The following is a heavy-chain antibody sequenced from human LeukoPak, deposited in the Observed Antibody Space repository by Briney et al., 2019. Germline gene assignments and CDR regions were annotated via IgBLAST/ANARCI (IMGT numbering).Heavy chain of an antibody. CDR2: ISGRGGDT. D-gene: IGHD2-21*02. Sequence: GGSLRLSCAASGFTFSSYAMSWVRQAPGKGLEWVAAISGRGGDTFYADSVKGRFTFSRDNSKNTLYLQMNSLRAEDTAVYYCARSYCGGDCPWAFDIWGQGTMVTVSS. J-gene: IGHJ3*02. CDR1: GFTFSSYA. CDR3: ARSYCGGDCPWAFDI. V-gene: IGHV3-23*01.